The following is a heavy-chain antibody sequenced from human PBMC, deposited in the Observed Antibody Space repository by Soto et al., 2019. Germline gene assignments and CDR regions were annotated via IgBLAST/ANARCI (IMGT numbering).Heavy chain of an antibody. D-gene: IGHD4-17*01. J-gene: IGHJ4*02. CDR2: IYNSGST. CDR1: GGSISNYY. V-gene: IGHV4-59*01. CDR3: AYGDSRGPFDS. Sequence: SETLSLTCTVSGGSISNYYWSWIRRPPGKGLEWIGYIYNSGSTNYNPTLKSRFTISVDTSKNQFSLKLSSVTAADTAVYYCAYGDSRGPFDSWGQGTLVTVSS.